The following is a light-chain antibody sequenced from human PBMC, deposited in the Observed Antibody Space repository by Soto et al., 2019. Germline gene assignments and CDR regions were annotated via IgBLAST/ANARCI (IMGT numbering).Light chain of an antibody. V-gene: IGKV3-20*01. CDR1: QSVNRNY. CDR3: QQYNNWPPQT. Sequence: EIVLTQSPGTLSLSPGERATLSCRASQSVNRNYLAWYQQKPGQAPRLLIYGASSRATGIPDRFSGSGSGTDFTLTISRLEPEDFAVYYCQQYNNWPPQTFGQGTRLEIK. J-gene: IGKJ5*01. CDR2: GAS.